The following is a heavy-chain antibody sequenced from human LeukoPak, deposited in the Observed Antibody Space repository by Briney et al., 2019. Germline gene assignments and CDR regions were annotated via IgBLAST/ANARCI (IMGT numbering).Heavy chain of an antibody. D-gene: IGHD4-11*01. CDR1: GGSINSFY. J-gene: IGHJ3*01. Sequence: SQTLSLTCTVSGGSINSFYWNWIRQPPGKKPEWVGYIYHSGSTNYNPSLKSRLTISLDTPKNQFSLKLTSVTAADTAIYYCARVGGMTTVNNAAFDVWGQGTMVTVSS. CDR2: IYHSGST. CDR3: ARVGGMTTVNNAAFDV. V-gene: IGHV4-59*01.